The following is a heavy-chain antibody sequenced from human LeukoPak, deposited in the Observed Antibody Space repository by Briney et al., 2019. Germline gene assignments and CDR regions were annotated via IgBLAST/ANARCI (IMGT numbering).Heavy chain of an antibody. CDR2: IRSKGDGGTT. V-gene: IGHV3-15*07. Sequence: GGSLRLSCAVSGLTLSNVWMNWVRQAPGKGLEWVGRIRSKGDGGTTDFATFIEGRLTISRDDSKNTLYLQMNRLTSEDTAVYYCARDPRAMVRGLNGFDYWGQGTLVTVSS. CDR3: ARDPRAMVRGLNGFDY. CDR1: GLTLSNVW. J-gene: IGHJ4*02. D-gene: IGHD3-10*01.